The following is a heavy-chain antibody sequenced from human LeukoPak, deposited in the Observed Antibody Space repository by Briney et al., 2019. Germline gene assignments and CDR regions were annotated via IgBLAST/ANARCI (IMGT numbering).Heavy chain of an antibody. CDR2: INHSGST. Sequence: SETLSLTCAVYGGSFSGYYWSWIRQPPGKGLEWIGEINHSGSTNYNPSLKSRVTISVDTSKNQFSLKLSSVTAADTAVYYCARYGSGSYYKAVDYWGQGTLVTVSS. D-gene: IGHD3-10*01. CDR1: GGSFSGYY. J-gene: IGHJ4*02. CDR3: ARYGSGSYYKAVDY. V-gene: IGHV4-34*01.